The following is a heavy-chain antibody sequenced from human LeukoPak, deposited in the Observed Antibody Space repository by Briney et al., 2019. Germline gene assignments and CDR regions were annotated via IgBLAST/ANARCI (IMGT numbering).Heavy chain of an antibody. CDR3: ARGSLGDGSLLVDY. CDR2: ISGSASST. V-gene: IGHV3-23*01. J-gene: IGHJ4*02. D-gene: IGHD1-26*01. CDR1: GFTFSSYA. Sequence: GGSLRLSCAASGFTFSSYAMSWVRQAPGKGLEWVSTISGSASSTYFADSVKGRFTISRDNSKNTLYLQMNSLRAEDTAVYYCARGSLGDGSLLVDYWGQGTLVTVSS.